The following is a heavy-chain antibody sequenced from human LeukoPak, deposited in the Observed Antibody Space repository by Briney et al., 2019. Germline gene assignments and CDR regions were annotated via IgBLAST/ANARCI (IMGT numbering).Heavy chain of an antibody. CDR3: ARDAYYYDSSGYSPYFDY. J-gene: IGHJ4*02. V-gene: IGHV4-30-4*08. Sequence: PSQTLSLTCTVSGGSISRGDYYWSWIRQPPGKGLEWLGYIYYSGSTYYNPSLKSRVTISVDTSKNQFSLKLSSVTAADTAVYYCARDAYYYDSSGYSPYFDYWGQGTLVTVSS. CDR2: IYYSGST. D-gene: IGHD3-22*01. CDR1: GGSISRGDYY.